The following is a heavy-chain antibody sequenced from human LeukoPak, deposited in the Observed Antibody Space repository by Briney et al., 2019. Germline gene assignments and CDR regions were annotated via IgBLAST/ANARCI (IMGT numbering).Heavy chain of an antibody. CDR2: IYHSGSA. CDR1: GGSISSGGYS. CDR3: ARELTRGAFDI. J-gene: IGHJ3*02. Sequence: SETLSLTCAVSGGSISSGGYSWSWIRQPPGKGREWIGYIYHSGSAYYNPSLKSRVTISVDRSKNQFSLKLSSVTAADTAVYYCARELTRGAFDIWGQGTMVTVSS. V-gene: IGHV4-30-2*01.